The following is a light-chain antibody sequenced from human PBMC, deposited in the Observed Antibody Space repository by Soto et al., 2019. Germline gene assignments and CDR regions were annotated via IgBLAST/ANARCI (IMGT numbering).Light chain of an antibody. CDR3: CSYAASANG. Sequence: QSALTQPASVSESPGQSITISCTGTSSDIGSYKFVSWYQHHPGKAPKLMIYEGSKRPSGVSDRFSGSKSGNTASLTISGLQADREADYYCCSYAASANGFGPGTNATVL. J-gene: IGLJ1*01. CDR2: EGS. CDR1: SSDIGSYKF. V-gene: IGLV2-23*01.